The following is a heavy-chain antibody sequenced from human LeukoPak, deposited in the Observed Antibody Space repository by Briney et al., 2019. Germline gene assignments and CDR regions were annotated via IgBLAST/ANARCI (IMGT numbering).Heavy chain of an antibody. D-gene: IGHD6-13*01. CDR2: VYHSRGT. CDR3: ASDKNNISWFFY. CDR1: GGSISSGYY. J-gene: IGHJ4*02. Sequence: PSETLSLTCTVSGGSISSGYYWGWIRQPPGKGLEWIGTVYHSRGTYYNPSLKSRASISVDTTRNQFSLKLSSVTDADTAVYYCASDKNNISWFFYWGQGALVAVSS. V-gene: IGHV4-38-2*02.